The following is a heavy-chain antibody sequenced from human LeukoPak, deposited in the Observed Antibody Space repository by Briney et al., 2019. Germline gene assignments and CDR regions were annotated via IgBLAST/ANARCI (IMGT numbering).Heavy chain of an antibody. CDR2: NDYSGST. Sequence: SSETLSLTCIVSGGPISTHYWSWSRQPPGKGLEWIGYNDYSGSTNYNPPLKSRVTISVDTSKNQFSLKLNSVTAADTAVYYCARGATFRGTYYMDVWGKGTTVTVSS. D-gene: IGHD3-10*01. V-gene: IGHV4-59*11. CDR3: ARGATFRGTYYMDV. CDR1: GGPISTHY. J-gene: IGHJ6*03.